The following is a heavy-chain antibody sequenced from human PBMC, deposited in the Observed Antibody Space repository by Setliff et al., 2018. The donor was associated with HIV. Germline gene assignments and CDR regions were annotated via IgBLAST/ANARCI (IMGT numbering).Heavy chain of an antibody. CDR1: GGSISSSSYY. CDR2: IYYSGST. Sequence: SETLSLTCTVSGGSISSSSYYWGWIRQPPGKGLEWIGSIYYSGSTFQNPSLKSRVTISLDKSKNQFSLKLNSVTAADTAVYYCASGFYYDSNGYWPFDYWGQGTLVTVSS. CDR3: ASGFYYDSNGYWPFDY. D-gene: IGHD3-22*01. J-gene: IGHJ4*02. V-gene: IGHV4-39*01.